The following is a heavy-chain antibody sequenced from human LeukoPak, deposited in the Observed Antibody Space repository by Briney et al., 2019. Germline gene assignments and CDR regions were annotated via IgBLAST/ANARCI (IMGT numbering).Heavy chain of an antibody. CDR3: ARRRLLWFGELFVGWFDP. D-gene: IGHD3-10*01. V-gene: IGHV4-39*07. Sequence: SETLSLTCTVSGGSITSSSYYWGWIRQPPGNGLEWIGSMYYSGSTYYNPSLKSRVTISVDTSKNQFSLKLSSVTAADTAVYYCARRRLLWFGELFVGWFDPWGQGTLVTVSS. CDR1: GGSITSSSYY. CDR2: MYYSGST. J-gene: IGHJ5*02.